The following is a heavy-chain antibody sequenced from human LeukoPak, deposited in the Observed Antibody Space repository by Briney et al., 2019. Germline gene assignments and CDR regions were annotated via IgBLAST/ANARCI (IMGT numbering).Heavy chain of an antibody. CDR1: GFTFSSYS. Sequence: PGGSLRLSCAASGFTFSSYSMNWVRQAPGKGLEWVSYISSSSSTIYYADSVKGRFTISRDNAKNSLYLQMNSLRAEDTAVYYCARDEIAAAGTNDAFDIWGQGTMVTVSS. CDR3: ARDEIAAAGTNDAFDI. J-gene: IGHJ3*02. V-gene: IGHV3-48*04. CDR2: ISSSSSTI. D-gene: IGHD6-13*01.